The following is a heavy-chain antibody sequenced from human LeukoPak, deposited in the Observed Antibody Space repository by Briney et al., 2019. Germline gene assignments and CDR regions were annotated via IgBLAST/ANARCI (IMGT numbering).Heavy chain of an antibody. V-gene: IGHV3-23*01. D-gene: IGHD6-19*01. CDR3: AKSSPPAVAGTAADY. J-gene: IGHJ4*02. CDR1: GFSFSSYA. CDR2: ISGSGGNT. Sequence: PGRSLRLSCAASGFSFSSYAMGWVRQAPGKGLEWVSVISGSGGNTYYADSVKGRFTISRDNPKNPLYLQMNSLRAEDTAVYYCAKSSPPAVAGTAADYWGQGTLVTVSS.